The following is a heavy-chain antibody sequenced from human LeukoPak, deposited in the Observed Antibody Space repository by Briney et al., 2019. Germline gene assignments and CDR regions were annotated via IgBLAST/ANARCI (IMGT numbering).Heavy chain of an antibody. CDR2: IYYSGST. Sequence: SETLSLTCTVSGGSISSGDYYWSWIRQPPGKGLEWIGYIYYSGSTYYNPSLKSRVTISVDTSKNQFSLKLSSVTAADTAVYYCASMPIVITMVRGVIITYYYGMDVWGQGTTVTVSS. CDR3: ASMPIVITMVRGVIITYYYGMDV. D-gene: IGHD3-10*01. CDR1: GGSISSGDYY. J-gene: IGHJ6*02. V-gene: IGHV4-30-4*01.